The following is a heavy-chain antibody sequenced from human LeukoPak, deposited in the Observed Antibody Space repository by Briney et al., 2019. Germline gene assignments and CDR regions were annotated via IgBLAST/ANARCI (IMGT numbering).Heavy chain of an antibody. CDR2: ISSSSSYI. CDR1: GFTFSSYS. J-gene: IGHJ4*02. CDR3: ARAIRYGSGNYYYFDY. D-gene: IGHD3-10*01. V-gene: IGHV3-21*04. Sequence: GGSLRLSCAASGFTFSSYSMNWVRQAPGKGLEWVSSISSSSSYIYYADSVKGRFTISRDNSKNTLYLQMNSLRADDTAIYYCARAIRYGSGNYYYFDYWGQGTLVTVSS.